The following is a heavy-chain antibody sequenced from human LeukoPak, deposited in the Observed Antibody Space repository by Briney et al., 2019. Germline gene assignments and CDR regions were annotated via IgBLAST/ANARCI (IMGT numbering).Heavy chain of an antibody. V-gene: IGHV4-59*08. CDR3: ARHSLGSSGYYRSYFDL. Sequence: SETLSLTCTVSGGSISSYYWSWIRQPPGKGLEWIGYIYYSGSTNYNPSLKSRVTISVDTSKNQFSLKLSSVTAADTAVYYCARHSLGSSGYYRSYFDLWGRGTLVTVSS. D-gene: IGHD3-22*01. J-gene: IGHJ2*01. CDR2: IYYSGST. CDR1: GGSISSYY.